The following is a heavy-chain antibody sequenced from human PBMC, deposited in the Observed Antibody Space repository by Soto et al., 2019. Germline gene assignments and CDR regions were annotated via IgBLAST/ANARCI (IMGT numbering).Heavy chain of an antibody. Sequence: SETLSLTCTVSGGSISSSTYYWDWLRQPPGKGLEWIGAMYYTGNKNYNPSLESRVTMSVDTSKNQFSLKLSSVTPTDTAVYYCARRSSSSLGSLFDPWGRGILVTVSS. CDR2: MYYTGNK. D-gene: IGHD6-6*01. J-gene: IGHJ5*02. CDR1: GGSISSSTYY. CDR3: ARRSSSSLGSLFDP. V-gene: IGHV4-39*01.